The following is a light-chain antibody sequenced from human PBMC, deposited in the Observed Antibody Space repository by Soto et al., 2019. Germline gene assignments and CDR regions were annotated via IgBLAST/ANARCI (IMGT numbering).Light chain of an antibody. V-gene: IGKV3-20*01. Sequence: EIVLTQSPGTLSLSPGERATLSCRASQSVTSSYLAWYQQKPGQATRLLIYGASSRATGIPDRFSGSGSGTDFTLTISRLDPEDFAVYYCQQYGSSVLTFGGGTKVEIK. CDR2: GAS. CDR3: QQYGSSVLT. CDR1: QSVTSSY. J-gene: IGKJ4*01.